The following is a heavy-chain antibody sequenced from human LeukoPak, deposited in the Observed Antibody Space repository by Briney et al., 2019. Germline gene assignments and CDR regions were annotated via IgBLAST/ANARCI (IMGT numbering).Heavy chain of an antibody. CDR3: ARGGSPGSTYWFDP. CDR1: GGSISSYY. CDR2: IYYSGST. V-gene: IGHV4-59*01. J-gene: IGHJ5*02. D-gene: IGHD3-10*01. Sequence: PSETLSLTCTVSGGSISSYYWSWLRQPPGKGLEWIGYIYYSGSTNYNHSLKSRVTISVDTSKNQFSLKLSSVTAADTAVYYCARGGSPGSTYWFDPWGQGTLVTVSS.